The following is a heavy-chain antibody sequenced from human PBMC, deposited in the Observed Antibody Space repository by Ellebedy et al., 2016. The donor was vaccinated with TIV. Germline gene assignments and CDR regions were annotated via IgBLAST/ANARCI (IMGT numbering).Heavy chain of an antibody. D-gene: IGHD4-17*01. CDR1: GDSINNYF. CDR2: VHHSGST. CDR3: ARDRDYGDYSYFDY. V-gene: IGHV4-59*01. J-gene: IGHJ4*02. Sequence: MPSETLSLTCTVSGDSINNYFWTWIRQPPGKGLEWIGYVHHSGSTSYNPSLKSRVTISLDASKSQFSLKLSSVTAADTAVYYCARDRDYGDYSYFDYWGQGTLVTVSS.